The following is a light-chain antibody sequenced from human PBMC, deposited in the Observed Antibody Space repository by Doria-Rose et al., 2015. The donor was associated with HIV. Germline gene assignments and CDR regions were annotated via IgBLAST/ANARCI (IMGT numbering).Light chain of an antibody. Sequence: DIQVTQTASSLSASVGDRVTLTCRASQSINTYLNWYQQKPGKAPKLLIYAASRLQSGVPSRFSGSGSGTDFTLTISSLRPEDFATYYCQQSYSTLFTFGPGTKVDI. CDR3: QQSYSTLFT. J-gene: IGKJ3*01. CDR1: QSINTY. CDR2: AAS. V-gene: IGKV1-39*01.